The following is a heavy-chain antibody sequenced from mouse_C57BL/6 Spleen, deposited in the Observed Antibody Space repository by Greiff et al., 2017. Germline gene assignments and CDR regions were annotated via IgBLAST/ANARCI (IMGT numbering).Heavy chain of an antibody. J-gene: IGHJ3*01. CDR1: GYAFSSSW. CDR2: IYPGDGDT. V-gene: IGHV1-82*01. D-gene: IGHD1-1*01. Sequence: QVQLQQSGPELVKPGASVKISCRASGYAFSSSWVDWVQQRPGKGLEWVGRIYPGDGDTNYDGKFEGKAPLTADKSSGTAYLQLSILTSEDSAVYFGARETVGDYWGQGTLVTVSA. CDR3: ARETVGDY.